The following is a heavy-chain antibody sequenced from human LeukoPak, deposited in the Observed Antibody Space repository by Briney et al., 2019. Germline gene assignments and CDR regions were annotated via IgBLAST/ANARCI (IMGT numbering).Heavy chain of an antibody. V-gene: IGHV1-24*01. D-gene: IGHD3-22*01. Sequence: ASVKVSCKVSGYTLTESSMHWVRQAPGKGLEWMGGFDPEDGEIIYAQKFQGRVTMTEDTSTDTAYMELSSLRSEDTAVYYCATYSNYYDSSGYSDDFQHWGQGTLVTVSS. CDR3: ATYSNYYDSSGYSDDFQH. CDR1: GYTLTESS. CDR2: FDPEDGEI. J-gene: IGHJ1*01.